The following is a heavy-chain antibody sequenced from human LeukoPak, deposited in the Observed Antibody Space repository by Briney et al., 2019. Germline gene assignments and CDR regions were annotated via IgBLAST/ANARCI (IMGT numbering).Heavy chain of an antibody. J-gene: IGHJ4*02. Sequence: SGGSLRLSCAASGFTVSSNYMSWVRQAPGKGLEWVSAISGSGGSTYYADSVKGRFTISRDNSKNTLYLQMNSLRAEDTAVYYCAKDRRAGSYDYWGQGTLVTVSS. V-gene: IGHV3-23*01. CDR2: ISGSGGST. D-gene: IGHD3-10*01. CDR3: AKDRRAGSYDY. CDR1: GFTVSSNY.